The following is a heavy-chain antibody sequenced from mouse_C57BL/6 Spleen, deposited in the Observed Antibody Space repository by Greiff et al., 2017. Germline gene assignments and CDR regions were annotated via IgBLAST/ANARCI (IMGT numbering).Heavy chain of an antibody. Sequence: VQLQQPGAELVKPGASVKLSCKASGYTFTSYWMHWVKQRPGQGLEWIGMIHPNSGNTYYNEKFKGKATLTADKSSSTAYMELRSLTSEDSAVYFCADRGGYDGYWYFDVWGTGTTVTVSS. J-gene: IGHJ1*03. V-gene: IGHV1-64*01. CDR3: ADRGGYDGYWYFDV. CDR2: IHPNSGNT. D-gene: IGHD2-2*01. CDR1: GYTFTSYW.